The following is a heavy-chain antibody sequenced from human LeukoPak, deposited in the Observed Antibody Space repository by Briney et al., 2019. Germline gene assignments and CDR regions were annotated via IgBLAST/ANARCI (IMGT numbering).Heavy chain of an antibody. CDR2: INHSGST. CDR3: ASGLWFMDY. V-gene: IGHV4-34*01. D-gene: IGHD3-10*01. Sequence: SETLSLTCAVYGGSFSGYYWSWIRQPPGKGLEWIGEINHSGSTNYNPSLKSRVTISVDTSKNQFSLKLSSVTAADTAVYYCASGLWFMDYWGQGTLVTVSS. J-gene: IGHJ4*02. CDR1: GGSFSGYY.